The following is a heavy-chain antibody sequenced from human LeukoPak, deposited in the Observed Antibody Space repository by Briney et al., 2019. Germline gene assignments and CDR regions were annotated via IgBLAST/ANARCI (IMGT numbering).Heavy chain of an antibody. V-gene: IGHV3-7*01. Sequence: PGGSLRLSCAASGFTFSSYWMSWVRQAPGKGLEWVANIKQDGSEKYYVDSVKGRFTISRDNAKNSLYLQMNSLRAEDTAVYYCARVGHALLDSSGYYYEWVYYYYGMDVWGQGTTVTVSS. CDR2: IKQDGSEK. J-gene: IGHJ6*02. CDR3: ARVGHALLDSSGYYYEWVYYYYGMDV. CDR1: GFTFSSYW. D-gene: IGHD3-22*01.